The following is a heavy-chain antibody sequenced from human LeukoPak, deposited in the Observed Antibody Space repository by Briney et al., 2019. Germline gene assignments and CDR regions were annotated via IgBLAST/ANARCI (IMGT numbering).Heavy chain of an antibody. CDR3: ASWNWNDALPDY. D-gene: IGHD1-1*01. CDR2: MNTNSGNT. J-gene: IGHJ4*02. V-gene: IGHV1-8*03. CDR1: GYTFTSYD. Sequence: GASVKVSCKTSGYTFTSYDINWVRQATGQGLEWMGVMNTNSGNTGYAQRFRGRVTITTDTSTSTAYMELRSLRSDDTAVYYCASWNWNDALPDYWGQGTLVTVSS.